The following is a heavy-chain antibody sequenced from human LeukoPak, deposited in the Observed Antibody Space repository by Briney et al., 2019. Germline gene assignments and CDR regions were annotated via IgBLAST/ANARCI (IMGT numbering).Heavy chain of an antibody. CDR2: ISSSSSTI. Sequence: GGSLRLSCAASGFTFSSYSMNWVRQAPGKGLEWVSYISSSSSTIYYADSVKGRFTISRDNAKNSLYLQMNSLRAEDTAVYYCARGIAAAGAAFDIWGQGTMVTVSS. V-gene: IGHV3-48*04. J-gene: IGHJ3*02. D-gene: IGHD6-13*01. CDR1: GFTFSSYS. CDR3: ARGIAAAGAAFDI.